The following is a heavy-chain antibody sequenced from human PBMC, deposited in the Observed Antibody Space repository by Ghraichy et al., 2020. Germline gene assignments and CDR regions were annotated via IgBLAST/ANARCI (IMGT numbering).Heavy chain of an antibody. CDR3: ARELTAMDLLDY. V-gene: IGHV3-33*01. CDR1: GFTFSSYG. Sequence: GGSLRLSCAASGFTFSSYGMHWVRQAPGKGLEWVAVIWYDGSNKYYADSVKGRFTISRDNSKNTLYLQMNSLRAEDTAVYYCARELTAMDLLDYWGQGTLVTVSS. J-gene: IGHJ4*02. D-gene: IGHD5-18*01. CDR2: IWYDGSNK.